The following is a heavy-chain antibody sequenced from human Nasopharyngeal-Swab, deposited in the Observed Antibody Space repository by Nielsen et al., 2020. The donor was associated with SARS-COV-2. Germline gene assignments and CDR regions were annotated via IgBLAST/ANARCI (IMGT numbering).Heavy chain of an antibody. CDR2: INHRGGT. CDR3: ARGPDQFHSFDN. V-gene: IGHV4-34*01. J-gene: IGHJ4*02. D-gene: IGHD2-2*01. Sequence: SETLSLTCAVYGGSFTDYHWSWIRLLPGKGLEWIGEINHRGGTAYKSSLKSRVTISVNTSKTQFSLELRSVTAADTGVYFCARGPDQFHSFDNWDQGRLVTVSS. CDR1: GGSFTDYH.